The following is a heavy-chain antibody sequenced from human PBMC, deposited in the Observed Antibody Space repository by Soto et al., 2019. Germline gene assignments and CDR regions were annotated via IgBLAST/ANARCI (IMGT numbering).Heavy chain of an antibody. Sequence: PXVSLRLSCAASGFGFRSYSMSWVRLAPGRGLEWVSTISAGVANTQVAETLRGRFTVVRDNSRDTLHLQMNTLRADDTAIYWCPKERYCSETSCYGGFDFWGQGTVVPVSS. J-gene: IGHJ3*01. CDR1: GFGFRSYS. CDR2: ISAGVANT. D-gene: IGHD2-2*01. CDR3: PKERYCSETSCYGGFDF. V-gene: IGHV3-23*01.